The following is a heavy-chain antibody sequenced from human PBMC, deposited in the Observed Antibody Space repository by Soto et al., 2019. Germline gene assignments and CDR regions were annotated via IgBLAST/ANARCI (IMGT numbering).Heavy chain of an antibody. CDR1: GFTFSSYD. CDR3: ARMYCSGGSCPFAY. CDR2: IGTAGDT. V-gene: IGHV3-13*01. Sequence: EVQLVESGGGLVQPGGSLRLSCAASGFTFSSYDMHWVRQATGKGLEWVSAIGTAGDTYYPGSVKGRFTISRENAKNSLYLQMTSLGAGDTAVYYCARMYCSGGSCPFAYWGQGTLVTVSS. D-gene: IGHD2-15*01. J-gene: IGHJ4*02.